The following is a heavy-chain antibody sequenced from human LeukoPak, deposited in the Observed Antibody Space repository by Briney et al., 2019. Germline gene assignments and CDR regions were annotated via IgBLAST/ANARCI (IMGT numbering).Heavy chain of an antibody. CDR2: IYYSGST. CDR1: GGSISSYY. V-gene: IGHV4-59*01. CDR3: ARWGSYYGGAFDI. Sequence: SETLSLTCTVSGGSISSYYWSWIRQPPGKGLEWIGYIYYSGSTNYNPSLKSRVTISVDTSKNQFSLKLSSVTAADTAVYYCARWGSYYGGAFDIWGQGTMVTVSS. D-gene: IGHD3-10*01. J-gene: IGHJ3*02.